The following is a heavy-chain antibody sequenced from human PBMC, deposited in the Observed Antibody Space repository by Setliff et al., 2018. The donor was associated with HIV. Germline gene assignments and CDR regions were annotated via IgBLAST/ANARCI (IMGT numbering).Heavy chain of an antibody. CDR2: ITPIFGTT. CDR3: ARDESRGDWESFGY. D-gene: IGHD2-21*01. CDR1: VGTFTAYA. V-gene: IGHV1-69*06. Sequence: SVKVSCKSSVGTFTAYAISWVRQAPGQGLEWMGRITPIFGTTNYAQKFQGRVTITADRSTSTTYMELSSLRSEDTAMYYCARDESRGDWESFGYWGQGTRVTVSS. J-gene: IGHJ4*02.